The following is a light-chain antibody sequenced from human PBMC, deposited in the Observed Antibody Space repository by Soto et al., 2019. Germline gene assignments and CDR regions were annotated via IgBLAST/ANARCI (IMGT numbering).Light chain of an antibody. Sequence: QSVLTQPPSASGTPGQRVTIFCSGSSSNIGINYVYWYQQLPGTAPKLLIYRNNQRPSGVPDRFSGSKSGTSASLATSGLRSEDEGDYYCATWDDSLSGVVFGGGTKLTVL. V-gene: IGLV1-47*01. J-gene: IGLJ2*01. CDR2: RNN. CDR3: ATWDDSLSGVV. CDR1: SSNIGINY.